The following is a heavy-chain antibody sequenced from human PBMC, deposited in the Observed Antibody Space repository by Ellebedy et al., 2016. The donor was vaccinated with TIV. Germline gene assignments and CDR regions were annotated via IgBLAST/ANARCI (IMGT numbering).Heavy chain of an antibody. J-gene: IGHJ4*02. D-gene: IGHD2-2*01. CDR3: ARAYWTSTHCSRKLDY. V-gene: IGHV4-59*01. Sequence: GSLRLSXTVSGGSISSYYWNWIRLPPGKGLEWIGYIYYSGNTNYNPSLKSRVTISVDTSKNQFSLRLSSVTAADTAVYYCARAYWTSTHCSRKLDYWGQGTLVTVSS. CDR1: GGSISSYY. CDR2: IYYSGNT.